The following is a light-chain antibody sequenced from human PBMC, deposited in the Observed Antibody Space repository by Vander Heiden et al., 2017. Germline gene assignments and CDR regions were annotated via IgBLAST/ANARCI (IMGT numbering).Light chain of an antibody. V-gene: IGKV4-1*01. CDR1: QRVLYRPSNKSY. J-gene: IGKJ3*01. Sequence: DVVMTQSPDSVAGASVGGATTTSKASQRVLYRPSNKSYLAWYQQKTGQAPRLLIYWAATRESGVPDRFSGSGSGTEFSLTISSLQAEDVAVYYCQQYDSPPPTFGPGTKVHIK. CDR3: QQYDSPPPT. CDR2: WAA.